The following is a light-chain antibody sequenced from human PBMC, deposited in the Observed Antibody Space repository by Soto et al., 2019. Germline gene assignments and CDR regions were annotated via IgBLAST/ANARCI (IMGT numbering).Light chain of an antibody. J-gene: IGKJ1*01. V-gene: IGKV3-20*01. CDR3: LQDYNYPWT. CDR2: GTS. Sequence: IVLTQSPGTLSLSPGERATLSCRASETIGRAYFAWYQHRPGRTPRLVLSGTSNRAAGIPDRFGGSGSGADFTLTISGVEPEDFATYYCLQDYNYPWTFGQGTKVEIK. CDR1: ETIGRAY.